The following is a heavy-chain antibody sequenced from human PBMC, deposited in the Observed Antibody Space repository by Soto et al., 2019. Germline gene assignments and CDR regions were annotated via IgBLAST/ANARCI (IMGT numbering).Heavy chain of an antibody. CDR3: ASDAYLGSGSYAY. Sequence: QVQLVQSGAEVKKPGSSVKVSCKASGGTFSSYAISWVRQAPGQGLEWMGGIIPIFGTANYAQKFQGRVTITADKAARTAYMELSSLRSEDTAVYYCASDAYLGSGSYAYWGQGTLVTVSS. J-gene: IGHJ4*02. CDR2: IIPIFGTA. D-gene: IGHD3-10*01. CDR1: GGTFSSYA. V-gene: IGHV1-69*06.